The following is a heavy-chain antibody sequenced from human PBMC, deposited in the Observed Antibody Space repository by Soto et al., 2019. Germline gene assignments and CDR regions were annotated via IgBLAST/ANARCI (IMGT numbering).Heavy chain of an antibody. CDR1: GLTFSSYN. CDR3: ASSGNSTGGWPFDY. V-gene: IGHV3-48*01. CDR2: ITSIGSTI. J-gene: IGHJ4*02. Sequence: GGSLRLSCGGYGLTFSSYNMNWVRQAPGEGLAWVSHITSIGSTIYYADSVKERFTISRDNAKNTLYLQMNSLRAEDTGVYYCASSGNSTGGWPFDYWGQGTLVTVSS. D-gene: IGHD1-7*01.